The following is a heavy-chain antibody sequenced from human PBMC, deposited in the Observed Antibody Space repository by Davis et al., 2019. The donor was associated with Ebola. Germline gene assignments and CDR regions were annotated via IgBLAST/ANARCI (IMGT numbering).Heavy chain of an antibody. V-gene: IGHV4-34*01. D-gene: IGHD2-15*01. CDR1: GGSFSAYY. CDR3: VRDGCPGGSCYCGDY. CDR2: INERGNT. J-gene: IGHJ4*02. Sequence: PSETLSLTCGVDGGSFSAYYWSWIRQSAGKGLEWIAEINERGNTNYNPSLKSRVTMSVDTSKNQFSLRLSSVTAADTAVYYCVRDGCPGGSCYCGDYWGQGTLVTVSS.